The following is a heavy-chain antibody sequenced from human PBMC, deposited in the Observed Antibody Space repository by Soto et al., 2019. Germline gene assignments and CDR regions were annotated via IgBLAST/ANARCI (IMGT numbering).Heavy chain of an antibody. Sequence: QVQLVETGGGVVQPGRSLRLSCVASGFTFSTHAMHWVRQAPGKGLEWVAVVWSDGNKQYYADSVMGRFTISRDNSRNTPYLQMNSLRAEDTALYFCASGPPRGWYRNIYYYYGLDAWGQGTTVTVTS. D-gene: IGHD6-19*01. CDR1: GFTFSTHA. V-gene: IGHV3-33*01. CDR3: ASGPPRGWYRNIYYYYGLDA. J-gene: IGHJ6*02. CDR2: VWSDGNKQ.